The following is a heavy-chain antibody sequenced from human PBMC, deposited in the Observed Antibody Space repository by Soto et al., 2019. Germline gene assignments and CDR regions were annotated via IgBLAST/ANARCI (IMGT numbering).Heavy chain of an antibody. CDR3: ASWYDYDSSGYDYYYYGMDV. Sequence: SETLSLTCAVYGGSFSGYYWSWLRQPPGKGLEWIGEINHIGSTNYNPSLKSRVTISVDTSKNQFSLKLSSVTAADTAVYYCASWYDYDSSGYDYYYYGMDVLGKGTTVT. CDR1: GGSFSGYY. V-gene: IGHV4-34*01. J-gene: IGHJ6*04. CDR2: INHIGST. D-gene: IGHD3-22*01.